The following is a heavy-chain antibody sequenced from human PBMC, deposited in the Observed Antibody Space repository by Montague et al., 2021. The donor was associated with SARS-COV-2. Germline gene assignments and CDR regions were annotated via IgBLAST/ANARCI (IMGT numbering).Heavy chain of an antibody. CDR2: IFHSGHT. D-gene: IGHD2-2*01. J-gene: IGHJ3*01. V-gene: IGHV4-59*01. Sequence: SETLSLTCSVSGASITTYYWSWIRQAPGKGLEWIAYIFHSGHTNCNPSLRSRVAISIDTSRDQFSLSLTSITAADTAVYYCAKEREVVRAARTLVAFDLWGQGTMVTVSS. CDR3: AKEREVVRAARTLVAFDL. CDR1: GASITTYY.